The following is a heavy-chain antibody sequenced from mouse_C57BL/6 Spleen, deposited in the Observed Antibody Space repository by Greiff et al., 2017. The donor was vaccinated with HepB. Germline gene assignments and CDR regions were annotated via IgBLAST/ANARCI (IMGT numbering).Heavy chain of an antibody. J-gene: IGHJ2*01. CDR2: IYPRDGST. CDR3: ARGDGYDGDYFDY. CDR1: GYTFTSYD. V-gene: IGHV1-85*01. D-gene: IGHD2-2*01. Sequence: QVQLKESGPELVKPGASVKLSCKASGYTFTSYDINWVKQRPGQGLEWIGWIYPRDGSTKYNEKFKGKATLTVDTSSSTAYMELHSLTSEDSAVYFCARGDGYDGDYFDYWGQGTTLTVSS.